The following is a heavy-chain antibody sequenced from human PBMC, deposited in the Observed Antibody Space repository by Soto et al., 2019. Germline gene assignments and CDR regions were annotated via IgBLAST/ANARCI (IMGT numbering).Heavy chain of an antibody. CDR2: INAGNGNT. D-gene: IGHD3-10*01. CDR3: ARVAPSGGSVPRFDP. CDR1: GYTFTAYH. Sequence: QVQLVQSGAEVKEPGASVRVSCKAFGYTFTAYHIHWLRQAPGQGLEWMGWINAGNGNTRSSRKFQGRVIITRDTSATTAYLEVDSLRFEDTAIYYCARVAPSGGSVPRFDPWGQGTLLTVSS. J-gene: IGHJ5*02. V-gene: IGHV1-3*01.